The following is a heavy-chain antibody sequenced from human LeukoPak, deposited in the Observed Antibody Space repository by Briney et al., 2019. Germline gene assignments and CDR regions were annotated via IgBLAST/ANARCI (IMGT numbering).Heavy chain of an antibody. Sequence: PGGSLRLSCAASGFTFSSYAMHWIRQAPDKGLEWVAVIWYDGSNKYYADSVKGRFTISRDNSENTLYLQMNSLRVEDTAVYYCARDRGTNLRLTSAGSFDYWGQGTLVTVSS. CDR3: ARDRGTNLRLTSAGSFDY. V-gene: IGHV3-33*01. CDR1: GFTFSSYA. CDR2: IWYDGSNK. D-gene: IGHD6-13*01. J-gene: IGHJ4*02.